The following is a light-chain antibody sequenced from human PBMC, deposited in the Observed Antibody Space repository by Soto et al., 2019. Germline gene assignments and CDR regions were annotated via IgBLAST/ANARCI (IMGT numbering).Light chain of an antibody. V-gene: IGLV2-11*01. Sequence: ALTQPRSVSGSPGQSVTISCTRTSSDVGGYNYVSWYLQHPGKAPKVMIYDVSKRPSGVPDRFSGSKSGNTASLTISGLQSEDEADYYCCSFAGNYIYVFGTGTNVTVL. CDR2: DVS. CDR3: CSFAGNYIYV. J-gene: IGLJ1*01. CDR1: SSDVGGYNY.